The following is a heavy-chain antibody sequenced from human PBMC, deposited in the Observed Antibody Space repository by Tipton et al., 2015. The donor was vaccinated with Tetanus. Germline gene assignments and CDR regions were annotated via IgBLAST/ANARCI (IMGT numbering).Heavy chain of an antibody. CDR2: VHPRGST. Sequence: TLSLTCSVSGASISSYYWNWIRQPPGKGLEWIGEVHPRGSTNYNPSLKSRVTISLHTSKTLFYLNLSSVTAADTAVYYCARPIKQWLVPVDSWGQGTLVTVSS. V-gene: IGHV4-34*01. CDR1: GASISSYY. J-gene: IGHJ4*02. D-gene: IGHD6-19*01. CDR3: ARPIKQWLVPVDS.